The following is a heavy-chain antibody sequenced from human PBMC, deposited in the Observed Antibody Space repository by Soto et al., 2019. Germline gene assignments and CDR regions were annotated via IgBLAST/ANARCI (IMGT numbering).Heavy chain of an antibody. J-gene: IGHJ4*02. Sequence: ASVKVSCKASGYTFTSYYMHWVRQAPGQGLEWMGIINPSGGSTSYAQKFQGRVTMTRDTSTSTVYMELSSLRSEDTAVYYCARGVYCYDSSGYSDYWGQGTLVTVSS. D-gene: IGHD3-22*01. V-gene: IGHV1-46*01. CDR2: INPSGGST. CDR3: ARGVYCYDSSGYSDY. CDR1: GYTFTSYY.